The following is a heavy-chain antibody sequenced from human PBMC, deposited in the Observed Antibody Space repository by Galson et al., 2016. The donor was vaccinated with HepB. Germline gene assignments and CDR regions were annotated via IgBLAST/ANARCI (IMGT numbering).Heavy chain of an antibody. Sequence: SETLSLTCTVSGASISGYYLSWIRQPPGKGLEWIGYIYYSGRTNYNPSLKSRVTISVDTSKNQFSLKLSSVTAADTAVYYCARDVSGGWYGFHYGMDVWGQGTTVTVSS. CDR3: ARDVSGGWYGFHYGMDV. CDR1: GASISGYY. D-gene: IGHD6-19*01. J-gene: IGHJ6*02. V-gene: IGHV4-59*01. CDR2: IYYSGRT.